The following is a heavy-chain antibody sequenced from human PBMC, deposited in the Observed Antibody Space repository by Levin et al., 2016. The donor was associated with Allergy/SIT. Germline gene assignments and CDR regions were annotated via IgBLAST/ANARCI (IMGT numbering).Heavy chain of an antibody. Sequence: ASVKVSCKASGYTFTSYYMHWVRQAPGQGFEWMGIINPSGGSTSYAQKFQGRVTMTRDTSTSTVYMELSSLRSEDTAVYYCARDEYSYGLFDYWGQGTLVTVSS. J-gene: IGHJ4*02. CDR1: GYTFTSYY. CDR2: INPSGGST. D-gene: IGHD5-18*01. V-gene: IGHV1-46*01. CDR3: ARDEYSYGLFDY.